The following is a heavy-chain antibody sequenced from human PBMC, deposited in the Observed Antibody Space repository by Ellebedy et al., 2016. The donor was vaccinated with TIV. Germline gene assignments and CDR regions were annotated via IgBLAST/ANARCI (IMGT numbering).Heavy chain of an antibody. CDR1: AYAFTAYS. V-gene: IGHV1-2*02. J-gene: IGHJ4*02. CDR2: INPNTGVA. Sequence: AASVKVSCKASAYAFTAYSTHWVRQAPGQGLEWMGWINPNTGVATYATKFQSRLTLTSDTSISTAYMELTSLRSDDTAVYYCARGKSHVIRNFVRPLDFWGQGAPVTVSS. D-gene: IGHD3-10*02. CDR3: ARGKSHVIRNFVRPLDF.